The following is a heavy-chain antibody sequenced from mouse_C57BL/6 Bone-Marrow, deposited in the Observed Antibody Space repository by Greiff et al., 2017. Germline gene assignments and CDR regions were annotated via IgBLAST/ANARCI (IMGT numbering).Heavy chain of an antibody. D-gene: IGHD2-4*01. J-gene: IGHJ1*03. Sequence: QVQLQQPGAELVKPGASVKLSCKASGYTFTSYWMHWVKQRPGRGLEWIGRIDPNSGGTKYNEKFKSKATLTVDKPSSTAYMQRSSLTSEDSAVYYCARIGGLRRRDWYFDVWGTGTTVTVSS. CDR3: ARIGGLRRRDWYFDV. CDR2: IDPNSGGT. V-gene: IGHV1-72*01. CDR1: GYTFTSYW.